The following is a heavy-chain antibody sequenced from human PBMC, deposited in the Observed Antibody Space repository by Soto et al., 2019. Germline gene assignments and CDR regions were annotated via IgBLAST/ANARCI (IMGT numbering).Heavy chain of an antibody. CDR1: GFTFSSYG. D-gene: IGHD1-1*01. J-gene: IGHJ3*02. Sequence: QVQLVESGGGVVQPGRSLRLSCAASGFTFSSYGMHWVRQAPGKGLEWVAVISYDGSNKYYADSVKGRFTISRDNFKNTLYVQMNSLRGEDTAVHYCAKDRTTAGNEGAFDIWCRGTMVSVSS. CDR2: ISYDGSNK. CDR3: AKDRTTAGNEGAFDI. V-gene: IGHV3-30*18.